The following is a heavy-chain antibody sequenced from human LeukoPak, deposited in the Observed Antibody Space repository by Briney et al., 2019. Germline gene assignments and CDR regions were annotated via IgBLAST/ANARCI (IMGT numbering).Heavy chain of an antibody. CDR2: IWYDGSNK. D-gene: IGHD5-18*01. CDR1: GFTFSSYG. V-gene: IGHV3-33*01. CDR3: AREGYSYGYERFDY. J-gene: IGHJ4*02. Sequence: PGGTLRLSCAASGFTFSSYGMHWVRQAPGKGLEWVAVIWYDGSNKYYADSVKGRFTISRDNSKNTLYLQMNSLRAEDTAAYYCAREGYSYGYERFDYWGQGTLVTVS.